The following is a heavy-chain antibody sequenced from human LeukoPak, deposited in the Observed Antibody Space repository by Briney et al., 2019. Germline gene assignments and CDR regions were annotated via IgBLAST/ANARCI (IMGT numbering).Heavy chain of an antibody. CDR3: ARDGYYDSSGYIDY. CDR1: GYTFTSYG. Sequence: ASVKVSCKASGYTFTSYGISWVRQAPGQGLEWMGWISAYNGNTNYAQKHQGRVTMTTDTSTSTAYMELRSLRSDDTAVYYCARDGYYDSSGYIDYWGQGTLVTVSS. CDR2: ISAYNGNT. D-gene: IGHD3-22*01. J-gene: IGHJ4*02. V-gene: IGHV1-18*01.